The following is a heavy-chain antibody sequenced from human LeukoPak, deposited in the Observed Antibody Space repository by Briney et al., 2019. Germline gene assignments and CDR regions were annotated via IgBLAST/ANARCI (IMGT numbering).Heavy chain of an antibody. J-gene: IGHJ5*02. CDR3: ARGRGHYYDSSGYYSGSYWFDP. D-gene: IGHD3-22*01. V-gene: IGHV3-7*03. CDR1: GFTFSSYW. CDR2: INHNGNVN. Sequence: PGGSLRLSCAASGFTFSSYWMNWARQAPGKGLEWVASINHNGNVNYYVDSVKGRFTISRDNAKNSLYLQMSNLRAEDTAVYYCARGRGHYYDSSGYYSGSYWFDPWGQGTLVTVSS.